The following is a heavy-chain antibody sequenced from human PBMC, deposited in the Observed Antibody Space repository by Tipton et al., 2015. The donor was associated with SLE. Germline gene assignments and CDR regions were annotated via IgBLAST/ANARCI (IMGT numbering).Heavy chain of an antibody. CDR2: ISYSETT. CDR1: GGSISSHY. V-gene: IGHV4-59*11. Sequence: TLSLTCTVSGGSISSHYWSWIRPPPGKGLEWIVYISYSETTNYNPSLKSRVTISVDTSKNQFSLKLRSVTAADTAVYYCAGAWQGYCSGGTCYVLDYWGQGTLVTVSS. J-gene: IGHJ4*02. D-gene: IGHD2-15*01. CDR3: AGAWQGYCSGGTCYVLDY.